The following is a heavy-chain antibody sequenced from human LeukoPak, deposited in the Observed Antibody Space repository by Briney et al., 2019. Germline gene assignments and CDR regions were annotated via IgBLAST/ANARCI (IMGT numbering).Heavy chain of an antibody. CDR3: ARGARKGDDYGGFFDY. CDR2: IGGSGGFIT. Sequence: GGSLRLSCAASGFTFSSHGMNWVRQAPGKGLEWVSGIGGSGGFITYYADSVKGRFTISRDNSRNTLYLQMNSLRAQDTAVYYCARGARKGDDYGGFFDYWGQGTLVTVSS. J-gene: IGHJ4*02. CDR1: GFTFSSHG. D-gene: IGHD4-23*01. V-gene: IGHV3-23*01.